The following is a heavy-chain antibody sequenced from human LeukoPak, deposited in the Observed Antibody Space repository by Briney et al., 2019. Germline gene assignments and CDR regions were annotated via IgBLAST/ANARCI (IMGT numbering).Heavy chain of an antibody. Sequence: SETLSLTCTVSGGSISSGGYYWRWIRQPPGKGLEWIGYIYYSGSTNYNPSLKSRVTISVDTSKNQFSLKLSSVNAADTAVYFCARSGYSSDWYAAFDIWGQGTMVTVSS. CDR2: IYYSGST. J-gene: IGHJ3*02. CDR3: ARSGYSSDWYAAFDI. CDR1: GGSISSGGYY. D-gene: IGHD6-19*01. V-gene: IGHV4-61*08.